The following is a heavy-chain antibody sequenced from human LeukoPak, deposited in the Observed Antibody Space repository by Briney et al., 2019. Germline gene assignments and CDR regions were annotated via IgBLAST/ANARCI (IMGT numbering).Heavy chain of an antibody. CDR1: GFTFSDYE. CDR2: ISSSGSYI. D-gene: IGHD5-18*01. J-gene: IGHJ4*02. V-gene: IGHV3-21*01. Sequence: SPGGSLRLSCAASGFTFSDYEMSWVRQAPGKGLEWVSSISSSGSYIYYADSVRGRFTISRDNAKNSLHLQMNSLRAEDTSVYYCARGSGVQVWSSLDYWGQGTLVTVSS. CDR3: ARGSGVQVWSSLDY.